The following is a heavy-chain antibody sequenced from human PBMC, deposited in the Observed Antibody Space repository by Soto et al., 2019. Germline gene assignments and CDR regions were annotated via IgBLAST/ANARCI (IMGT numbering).Heavy chain of an antibody. CDR1: GFIFEDHA. D-gene: IGHD6-6*01. CDR2: ASWNGVSI. J-gene: IGHJ5*01. CDR3: VRDQISSPLLFDF. Sequence: EVQLVESGGGLVQPGRSLRLSCAGSGFIFEDHAMHWVRQAPGKGLEWVSSASWNGVSIGYADSVRGRFTISRDNAKSSLYLQMDSLRAEDTAIYYCVRDQISSPLLFDFWGQGILVTVSS. V-gene: IGHV3-9*01.